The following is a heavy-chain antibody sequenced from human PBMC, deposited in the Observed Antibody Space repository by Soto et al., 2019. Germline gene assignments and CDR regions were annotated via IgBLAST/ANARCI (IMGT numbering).Heavy chain of an antibody. CDR3: AKIQVVVVPAAKGAFDI. Sequence: GGSLRLSCAASGFTFSSYAMSWVRQAPGKGPEWVSAISGSGGSTYYADSVKGRFTISRDNSKNTLYLQMNSLRAEDTAVYYCAKIQVVVVPAAKGAFDIWGQGTMVTVSS. CDR2: ISGSGGST. V-gene: IGHV3-23*01. CDR1: GFTFSSYA. J-gene: IGHJ3*02. D-gene: IGHD2-2*01.